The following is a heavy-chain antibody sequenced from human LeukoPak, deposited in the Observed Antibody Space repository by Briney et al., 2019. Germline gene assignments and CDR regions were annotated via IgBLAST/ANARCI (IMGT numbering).Heavy chain of an antibody. CDR3: ARDGSGWYILPFDY. V-gene: IGHV3-48*03. D-gene: IGHD6-19*01. CDR1: GFTFSSYE. Sequence: KTGGSLRLSCAASGFTFSSYEMNWVRQAPGKGLEWVSYISSSGSTIYYADSVKGRFTISRDNAKNSLYLQMNSLRAEDTAVYYCARDGSGWYILPFDYWGQGTLVTVSS. CDR2: ISSSGSTI. J-gene: IGHJ4*02.